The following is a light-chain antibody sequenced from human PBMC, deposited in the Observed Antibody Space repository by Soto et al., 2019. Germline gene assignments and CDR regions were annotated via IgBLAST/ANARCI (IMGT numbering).Light chain of an antibody. CDR1: QDIRNF. CDR3: LQHYSLPWT. V-gene: IGKV1-17*01. Sequence: DIQMTQSPSSLSASVGDRVTITCRASQDIRNFLAWFQQKPGRAPKRLIYTASTLQSGVPSRFSGSGSGTEFTLTISGLQSEDFAAYYCLQHYSLPWTFGQGTKVEIK. CDR2: TAS. J-gene: IGKJ1*01.